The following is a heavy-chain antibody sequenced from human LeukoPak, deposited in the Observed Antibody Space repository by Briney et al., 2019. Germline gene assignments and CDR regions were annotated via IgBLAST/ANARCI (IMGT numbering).Heavy chain of an antibody. CDR1: GFTVSTNS. Sequence: GGSLRLSCTVSGFTVSTNSMSWVRQAPGKGLEWVSFIYSDNTHYSDSVKGRFTISRDNAKNSLYLQMNSLRAEDTAVYYCARSVSPYGSGSSYYWGQGTLVTVSS. CDR2: IYSDNT. D-gene: IGHD3-10*01. V-gene: IGHV3-66*01. CDR3: ARSVSPYGSGSSYY. J-gene: IGHJ4*02.